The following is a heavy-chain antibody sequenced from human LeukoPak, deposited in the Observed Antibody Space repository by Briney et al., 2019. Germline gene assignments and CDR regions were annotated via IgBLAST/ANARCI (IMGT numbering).Heavy chain of an antibody. D-gene: IGHD5-12*01. CDR2: IYPSDSDT. CDR1: GYTFSTYW. CDR3: ARSGYSGYGGDY. Sequence: GESLKISCKGSGYTFSTYWIGWVRQLPGKGLEWMGIIYPSDSDTRYSPSFQGQVTISADKSISTAYLQWSSLKASDTAMYYCARSGYSGYGGDYWGQGTLITVSP. J-gene: IGHJ4*02. V-gene: IGHV5-51*01.